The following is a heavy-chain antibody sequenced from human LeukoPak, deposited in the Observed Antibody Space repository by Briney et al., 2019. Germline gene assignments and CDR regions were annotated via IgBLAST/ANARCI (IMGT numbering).Heavy chain of an antibody. Sequence: SETLSLTCTVSGGSISSSHYYWGWIRQPPGKGLEWIGSIYYSGSTYYNPSLKSRVTISVDTSKNQFSLKLSSVTAADTAVYYCARAEWGYCSSTSCYHWFDPWGQGTLVTVSS. D-gene: IGHD2-2*01. CDR1: GGSISSSHYY. V-gene: IGHV4-39*07. J-gene: IGHJ5*02. CDR3: ARAEWGYCSSTSCYHWFDP. CDR2: IYYSGST.